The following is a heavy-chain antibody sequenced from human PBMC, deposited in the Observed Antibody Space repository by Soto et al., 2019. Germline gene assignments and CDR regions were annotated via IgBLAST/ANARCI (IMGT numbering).Heavy chain of an antibody. CDR1: GFSLSTSGVG. CDR2: IYWDDAK. D-gene: IGHD3-16*01. V-gene: IGHV2-5*02. CDR3: AHKGGGDRILDY. J-gene: IGHJ4*02. Sequence: QITLKESGPTLVKPTQTLTLTCTFSGFSLSTSGVGVGWIRQPPGKALEWVALIYWDDAKEYSPSLKSRPTKHKETSQNQGALNMNKMDPVDKGPYFRAHKGGGDRILDYWGQGTLVTVSS.